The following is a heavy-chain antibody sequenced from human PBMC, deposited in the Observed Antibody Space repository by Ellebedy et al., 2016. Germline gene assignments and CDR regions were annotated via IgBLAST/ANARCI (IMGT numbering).Heavy chain of an antibody. CDR1: GFTFSNYA. J-gene: IGHJ6*02. D-gene: IGHD5-12*01. V-gene: IGHV3-23*01. CDR2: ISGSGGST. Sequence: GESLKISXAASGFTFSNYAMTWVRQAPGKGLEWVSGISGSGGSTYYADSVKGRFTISRDNSKNTLYLQMNSLRAEDTAVYDCAKLIPYSGYDFAGMDVWGQGTTVTVSS. CDR3: AKLIPYSGYDFAGMDV.